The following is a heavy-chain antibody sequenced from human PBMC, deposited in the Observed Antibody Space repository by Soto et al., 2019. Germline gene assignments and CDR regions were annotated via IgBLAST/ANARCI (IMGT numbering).Heavy chain of an antibody. CDR2: IYYSGST. CDR1: GGSISSYY. V-gene: IGHV4-59*01. J-gene: IGHJ3*02. D-gene: IGHD3-16*02. CDR3: AREGHDYVWGSYRYRGAFDI. Sequence: SETLSLTCTVSGGSISSYYWSWIRQPPGKGLEWIGYIYYSGSTNYNPSLKSRVTISVDTSRNQFSLKLSSVTAADTAVYYCAREGHDYVWGSYRYRGAFDIWGQGTMVTVSS.